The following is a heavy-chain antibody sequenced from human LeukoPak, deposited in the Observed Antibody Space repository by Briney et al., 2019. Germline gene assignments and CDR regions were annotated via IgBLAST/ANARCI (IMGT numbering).Heavy chain of an antibody. CDR2: FYSDDNGGRT. CDR3: VGAPPGPSGGCFQY. Sequence: PGGSLRLSCAVSGINISSNYMSWVRQAPGKGLEWVSVFYSDDNGGRTSYAAPVKGRFTISRDNSKSTVFLQMNSLRAEDTAVYYCVGAPPGPSGGCFQYWGQGFLITVSS. V-gene: IGHV3-53*01. J-gene: IGHJ4*02. CDR1: GINISSNY. D-gene: IGHD2-8*02.